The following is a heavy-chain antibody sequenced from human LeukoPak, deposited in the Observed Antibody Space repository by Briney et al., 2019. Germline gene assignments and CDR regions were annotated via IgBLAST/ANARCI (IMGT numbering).Heavy chain of an antibody. CDR1: GGSISSYY. D-gene: IGHD1-26*01. V-gene: IGHV4-59*12. CDR2: IYYSGST. CDR3: ARGATGAFVY. J-gene: IGHJ4*02. Sequence: PSETLSLTCSVSGGSISSYYWSWIRQPPGRGLEWIGYIYYSGSTNYNPSLKSRVTMSVDTSKNQFSLKLSSVTAADTAVYYCARGATGAFVYWGQGTLVTVSS.